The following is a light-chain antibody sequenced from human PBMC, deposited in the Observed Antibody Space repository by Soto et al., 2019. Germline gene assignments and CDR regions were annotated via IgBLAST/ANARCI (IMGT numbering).Light chain of an antibody. CDR2: DAS. CDR1: LSVSSY. Sequence: SLCPCERSTHSCMACLSVSSYLAWYQQKPGQAPRLLIYDASNRAAGIPARFSCSCSGKDVTLTISRSQHDDFAVYSCQDRSTSAMTFGQGTRLEIK. J-gene: IGKJ5*01. V-gene: IGKV3-11*01. CDR3: QDRSTSAMT.